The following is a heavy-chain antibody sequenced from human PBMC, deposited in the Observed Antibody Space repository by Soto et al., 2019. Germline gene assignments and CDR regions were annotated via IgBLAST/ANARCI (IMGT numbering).Heavy chain of an antibody. CDR2: IYYSGST. CDR1: GGSISSYY. Sequence: SETLSLTCTVSGGSISSYYWSWIRQPPGKGLEWIGYIYYSGSTNYNPSLKSRVTISVDTSKNQFSLKLSSVTAADTAVYYCARGGRGIFGGRFDYWGQGTLVTVSS. D-gene: IGHD3-3*01. J-gene: IGHJ4*02. V-gene: IGHV4-59*12. CDR3: ARGGRGIFGGRFDY.